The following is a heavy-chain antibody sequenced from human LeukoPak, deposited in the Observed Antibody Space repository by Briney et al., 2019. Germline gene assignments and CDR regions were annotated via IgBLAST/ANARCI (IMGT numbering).Heavy chain of an antibody. J-gene: IGHJ4*02. CDR1: GFTFSSYA. Sequence: GESLRLSCAASGFTFSSYAMSWVRQAPGKGLEWVSAISGSGGSTYYADSVKGRFTISRDNSKNTLYLQMNSLRAEDTAVYYCAQELVGAFSPNNDYWGQGTLVTASS. V-gene: IGHV3-23*01. CDR2: ISGSGGST. D-gene: IGHD1-26*01. CDR3: AQELVGAFSPNNDY.